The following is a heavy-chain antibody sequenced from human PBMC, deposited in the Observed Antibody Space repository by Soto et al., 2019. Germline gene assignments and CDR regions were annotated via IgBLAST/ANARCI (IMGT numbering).Heavy chain of an antibody. J-gene: IGHJ4*02. CDR2: ISSDGSNK. V-gene: IGHV3-30*18. Sequence: AGGSLRLSCAASGFIFSSYGMHWVRQDPGKGLGWVAIISSDGSNKYYADSVKGRFTISRDNSKNTLYLQMNSLRAEDTAVYYCAKPVLKYYFDYWGQGTLVTVSS. CDR3: AKPVLKYYFDY. CDR1: GFIFSSYG. D-gene: IGHD3-10*01.